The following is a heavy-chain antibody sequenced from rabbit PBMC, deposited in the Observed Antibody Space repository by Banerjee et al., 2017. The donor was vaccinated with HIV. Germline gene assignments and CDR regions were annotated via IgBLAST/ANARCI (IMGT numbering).Heavy chain of an antibody. CDR1: GFDLSSYYY. Sequence: QEQLEESGGGLVKPEGSLTLTCKASGFDLSSYYYMCWVRQAPGKGLELIACIYTSSSSTWYASWVNGRFTISRSTSLNTVPLQMTSLTPAETATYFCARDSAGVIGGNFNLWREGALVAVS. CDR3: ARDSAGVIGGNFNL. V-gene: IGHV1S43*01. J-gene: IGHJ4*01. D-gene: IGHD4-1*01. CDR2: IYTSSSST.